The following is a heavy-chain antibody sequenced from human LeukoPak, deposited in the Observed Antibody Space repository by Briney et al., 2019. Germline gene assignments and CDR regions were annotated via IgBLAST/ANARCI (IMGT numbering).Heavy chain of an antibody. CDR2: IYTSGST. Sequence: SETLSLTCTVSGGSISSYYWSWIRQPAGKGLEWIGRIYTSGSTNYNPSLKSRVTMSVDTSKNQFSLKLSSVTAADTAVYYCARDVAAAGYQQNGRYYYYYMDVWGKGTTVTVSS. J-gene: IGHJ6*03. D-gene: IGHD6-13*01. CDR3: ARDVAAAGYQQNGRYYYYYMDV. V-gene: IGHV4-4*07. CDR1: GGSISSYY.